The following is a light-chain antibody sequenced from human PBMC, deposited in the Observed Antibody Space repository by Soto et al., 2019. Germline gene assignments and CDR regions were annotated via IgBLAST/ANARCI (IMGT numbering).Light chain of an antibody. CDR1: TSNIGTNA. J-gene: IGLJ2*01. Sequence: QSVLTQPPSVSAAPRQRVTISCSGRTSNIGTNAVNWYQQIPGKAPKLLIYYDDLLPSGISDRFSASKSGTSASLAISGLQSEDEADYYCATWEDGLNAVVFGGGTKVTVL. V-gene: IGLV1-36*01. CDR3: ATWEDGLNAVV. CDR2: YDD.